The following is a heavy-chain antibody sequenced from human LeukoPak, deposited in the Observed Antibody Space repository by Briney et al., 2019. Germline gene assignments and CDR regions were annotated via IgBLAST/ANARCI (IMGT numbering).Heavy chain of an antibody. V-gene: IGHV1-18*01. CDR1: GYTFTSYG. Sequence: ASVKVSCKASGYTFTSYGISWVRQAPGQGREWMGWISAYNGNTNYAQKLQGRVTMTTDTSTSTAYMELRSLRSDDTAVYYCARDHSSSWSDAFDIWGQGTMVTVSS. CDR2: ISAYNGNT. D-gene: IGHD6-13*01. CDR3: ARDHSSSWSDAFDI. J-gene: IGHJ3*02.